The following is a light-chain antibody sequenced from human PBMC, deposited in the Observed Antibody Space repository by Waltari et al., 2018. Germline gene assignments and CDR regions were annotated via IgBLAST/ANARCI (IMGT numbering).Light chain of an antibody. V-gene: IGLV2-14*03. CDR3: FSYTSFNTRV. J-gene: IGLJ1*01. Sequence: QSALTQPASVSGSPGQSITIPCTGTSSYVGRYTFVSWFQQHPGNAPKLVIHDVSDRPSGVSSRFSGSKSGNTASLTISGLQAEDEADYYCFSYTSFNTRVFGTGTKVTVL. CDR1: SSYVGRYTF. CDR2: DVS.